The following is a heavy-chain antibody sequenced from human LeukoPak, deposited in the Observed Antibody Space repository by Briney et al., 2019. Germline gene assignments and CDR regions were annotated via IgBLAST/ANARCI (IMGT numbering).Heavy chain of an antibody. V-gene: IGHV5-51*01. Sequence: GESLKISCKGSGYSFTSYWIGWVRQMPGKGLEWMGIIYPGDSDTRYSPSFQGQVTISADKSISTAYLQWSSLKASDTAMYYCARLADAAVTGSSFDYWGQGTLVTVSS. D-gene: IGHD6-19*01. CDR3: ARLADAAVTGSSFDY. CDR2: IYPGDSDT. J-gene: IGHJ4*02. CDR1: GYSFTSYW.